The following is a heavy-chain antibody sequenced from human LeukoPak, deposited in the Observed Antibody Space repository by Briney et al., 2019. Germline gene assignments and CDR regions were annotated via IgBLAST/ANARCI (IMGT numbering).Heavy chain of an antibody. CDR3: AKHPPFYFDRSGFYQDY. CDR1: RFTFDNYA. Sequence: GGCQTPSCATSRFTFDNYAMSWVRQAPGKGLEWVSAISGSGSRTYYADSVKGRFTISRDNSRDTLYLQINSLRVEDSAVYYCAKHPPFYFDRSGFYQDYWGQGTLVTVSS. D-gene: IGHD3-22*01. CDR2: ISGSGSRT. J-gene: IGHJ4*02. V-gene: IGHV3-23*01.